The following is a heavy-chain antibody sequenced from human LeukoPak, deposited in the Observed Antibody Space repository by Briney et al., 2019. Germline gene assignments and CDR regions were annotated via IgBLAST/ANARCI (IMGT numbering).Heavy chain of an antibody. CDR2: ISSSSSYI. D-gene: IGHD2-15*01. V-gene: IGHV3-21*01. CDR3: ARGSEGYCSGGGCYYGMDV. CDR1: GFTFSSYT. Sequence: PGGSLRLSCAASGFTFSSYTMNWVRQAPGKGLECVSYISSSSSYIYYADSVKGRFTISRDNAENSLYLQMNSLRAEDTAVYYCARGSEGYCSGGGCYYGMDVWGQGTTVTVSS. J-gene: IGHJ6*01.